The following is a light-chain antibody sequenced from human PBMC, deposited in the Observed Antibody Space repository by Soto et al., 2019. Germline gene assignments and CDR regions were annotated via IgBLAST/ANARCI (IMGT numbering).Light chain of an antibody. J-gene: IGKJ1*01. CDR2: KAF. CDR3: QQYNSQMT. Sequence: DIQMTQSPSTLSASVGDRVTITCRASQYISSWLAWYQQKPGKAPKLLIYKAFSLESGVPSRFSGSGSGTEFTLTISSLQPDDFATYYCQQYNSQMTFGQGTKVEIK. V-gene: IGKV1-5*03. CDR1: QYISSW.